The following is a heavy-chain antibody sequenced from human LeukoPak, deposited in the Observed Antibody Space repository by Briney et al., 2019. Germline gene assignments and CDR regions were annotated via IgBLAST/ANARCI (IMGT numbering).Heavy chain of an antibody. V-gene: IGHV3-21*01. J-gene: IGHJ5*02. Sequence: GGSLRLSCAASGFTFSSYSMNWVRQAPGKGLEWVSSISSSSSYIYYADSVKGRFTISRDNTKNTLYLQMSSLRADDTAMYYCAIMVRGVSDTWGLGTLVTVSS. CDR2: ISSSSSYI. CDR3: AIMVRGVSDT. CDR1: GFTFSSYS. D-gene: IGHD3-10*01.